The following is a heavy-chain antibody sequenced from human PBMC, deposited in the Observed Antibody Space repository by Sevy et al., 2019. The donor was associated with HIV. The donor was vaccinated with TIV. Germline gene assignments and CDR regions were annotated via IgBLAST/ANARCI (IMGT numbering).Heavy chain of an antibody. Sequence: GGSLRLSCEASGFTFSSYEMNWVRQAPGKGLEWVSYISSSGTTIKYADSVKGRFTISRDNAKNSLYMPMNSLRAEDTAVYDCAGVDANYDKGFDPWGQGTLVTVSS. CDR1: GFTFSSYE. D-gene: IGHD3-22*01. CDR3: AGVDANYDKGFDP. J-gene: IGHJ5*02. CDR2: ISSSGTTI. V-gene: IGHV3-48*03.